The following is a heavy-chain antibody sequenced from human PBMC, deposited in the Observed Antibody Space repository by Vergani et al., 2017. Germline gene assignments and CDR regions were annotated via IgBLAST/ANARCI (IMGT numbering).Heavy chain of an antibody. CDR3: ARRGQLWSIDY. D-gene: IGHD5-18*01. CDR1: GGSFSGYY. V-gene: IGHV4-34*01. CDR2: INHSGST. J-gene: IGHJ4*02. Sequence: QVQLQQWGAGLLKPSETLSLTCAVYGGSFSGYYWSWIRQPSGKGLEWIGEINHSGSTNYNPSLKSRVTISVDTSKNQFSLKLSSVTAADTAVYYCARRGQLWSIDYWGQGTLVTVSS.